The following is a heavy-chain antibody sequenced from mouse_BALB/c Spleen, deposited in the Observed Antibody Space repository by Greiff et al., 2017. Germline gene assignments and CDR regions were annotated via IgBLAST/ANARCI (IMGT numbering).Heavy chain of an antibody. J-gene: IGHJ2*01. CDR2: IDPENGNT. V-gene: IGHV14-1*02. CDR3: ARREGFDY. CDR1: GFNIKDYY. Sequence: EVQLQQSGAELVRPGALVKLSCKASGFNIKDYYMHWVKQRPEQGLEWIGWIDPENGNTIYDPKFQGKASITADTSSNTAYLQLSSLTSEDTAVYYCARREGFDYWGQGTTLTVSS.